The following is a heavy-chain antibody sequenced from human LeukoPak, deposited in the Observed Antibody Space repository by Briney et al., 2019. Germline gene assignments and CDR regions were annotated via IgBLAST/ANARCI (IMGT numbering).Heavy chain of an antibody. Sequence: ASVKVSCKASGYTFTGYYMHWVRQAPGQGLEWMGWINPNSGGTNYAQKFQGRVTMTRDTSISTAYMELSRLRSDDTAVYYCARVPRMVRAPYCFDYWGQGTLVTVSS. CDR1: GYTFTGYY. CDR3: ARVPRMVRAPYCFDY. V-gene: IGHV1-2*02. CDR2: INPNSGGT. D-gene: IGHD3-10*01. J-gene: IGHJ4*02.